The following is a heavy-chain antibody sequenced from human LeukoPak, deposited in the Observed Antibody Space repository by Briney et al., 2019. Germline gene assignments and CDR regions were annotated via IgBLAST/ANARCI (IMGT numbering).Heavy chain of an antibody. CDR2: IYTSGST. CDR1: GGPISSYY. Sequence: SETLSLTCTVSGGPISSYYWSWLRQPAGKGLEWIGRIYTSGSTNYNPSLKSRVTISVDKSKNQFSLKLSSVTAADTAVYYCARAGSIAAAADWGQGTLVTVSS. J-gene: IGHJ4*02. V-gene: IGHV4-4*07. CDR3: ARAGSIAAAAD. D-gene: IGHD6-13*01.